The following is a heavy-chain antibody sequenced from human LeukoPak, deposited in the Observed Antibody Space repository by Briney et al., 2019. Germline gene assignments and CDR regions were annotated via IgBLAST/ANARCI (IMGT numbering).Heavy chain of an antibody. J-gene: IGHJ3*02. CDR2: ISVSGGST. D-gene: IGHD1-26*01. CDR1: GFTFSDYY. Sequence: PGGSLRLSCAASGFTFSDYYMSWIRQAPGKGLEWVSGISVSGGSTHYTDSVKGRFTVSRDNSKNALYLQMNSLRAEDTAVYYCAKGGRSTWDAFDIWGQGTKVTVSS. CDR3: AKGGRSTWDAFDI. V-gene: IGHV3-23*01.